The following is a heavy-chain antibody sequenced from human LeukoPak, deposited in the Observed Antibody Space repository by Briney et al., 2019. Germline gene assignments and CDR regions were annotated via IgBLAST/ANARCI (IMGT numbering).Heavy chain of an antibody. CDR1: DGSISYYY. CDR2: IYYTGST. J-gene: IGHJ4*02. CDR3: ARLSDSDSNGYYWGFEY. D-gene: IGHD3-22*01. Sequence: SETLSLTCTVSDGSISYYYWGWIRQPPGKGLECIGYIYYTGSTNYNPSLKSRVTISVDTSRNQFSLKLSSVTAADTAVYYCARLSDSDSNGYYWGFEYWGQGTLVTVSS. V-gene: IGHV4-59*08.